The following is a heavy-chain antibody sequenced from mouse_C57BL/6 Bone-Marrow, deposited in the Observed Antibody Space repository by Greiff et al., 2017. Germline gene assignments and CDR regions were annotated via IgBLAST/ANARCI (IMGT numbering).Heavy chain of an antibody. J-gene: IGHJ2*01. Sequence: EVQLVESGGGLVKPGGSLKLSCAASGFTFSSYAMSWVRQTPEQRLEWVATISDGGSYTYYPDNVKGRFTISRDNAKNNLYLQMSHLKSEDTAMYYCARGHEGLPFDYWGQGTTLTVSS. CDR1: GFTFSSYA. V-gene: IGHV5-4*01. CDR2: ISDGGSYT. CDR3: ARGHEGLPFDY. D-gene: IGHD2-4*01.